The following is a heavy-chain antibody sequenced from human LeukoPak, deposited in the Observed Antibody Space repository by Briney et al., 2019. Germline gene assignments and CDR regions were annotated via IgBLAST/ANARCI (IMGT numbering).Heavy chain of an antibody. Sequence: GGSLRHSCAASGFTFSSYGMHWVRQAPGKGLEWVAFIRYDGSNKYYADSVKGRFTISRDNSKNTLYLQMNSLRAEDTAVYYCASPISSTSFYFDYWGQGTLVTVSS. V-gene: IGHV3-30*02. CDR2: IRYDGSNK. CDR3: ASPISSTSFYFDY. CDR1: GFTFSSYG. D-gene: IGHD2-2*01. J-gene: IGHJ4*02.